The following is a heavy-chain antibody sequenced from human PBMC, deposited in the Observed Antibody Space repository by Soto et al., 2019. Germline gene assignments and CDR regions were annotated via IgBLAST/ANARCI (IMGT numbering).Heavy chain of an antibody. J-gene: IGHJ6*02. CDR2: LSSGSFYI. V-gene: IGHV3-21*01. CDR1: GFPFDSYS. CDR3: ASEANTIYAAQGLDV. Sequence: GGSLSLSCAVSGFPFDSYSMSWVRQAPGQGLEWLASLSSGSFYIFHADSIRGRFTISRDDAKNLLFLQMNSLTIEDTATYYCASEANTIYAAQGLDVWGQGTRVTVS. D-gene: IGHD3-3*01.